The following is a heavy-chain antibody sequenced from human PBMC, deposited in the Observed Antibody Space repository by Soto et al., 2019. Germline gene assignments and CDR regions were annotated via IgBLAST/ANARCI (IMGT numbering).Heavy chain of an antibody. D-gene: IGHD3-10*01. V-gene: IGHV4-31*01. Sequence: QVQLQESGPGLVKPSQTLSLTCTVSGGSISSGGYYWSWIRQHPGKGLEWIGYIYYSGSTYYNPSIKGLGNIAADTSKIQLSLKLSSVPAADTAVYYCARGLTMVSGAGYYYYGMDVWGQGTTVTVSS. CDR2: IYYSGST. CDR3: ARGLTMVSGAGYYYYGMDV. J-gene: IGHJ6*02. CDR1: GGSISSGGYY.